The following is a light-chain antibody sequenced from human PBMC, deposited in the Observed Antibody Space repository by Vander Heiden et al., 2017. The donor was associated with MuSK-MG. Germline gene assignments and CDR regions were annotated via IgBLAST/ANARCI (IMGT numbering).Light chain of an antibody. V-gene: IGKV3-11*01. CDR2: DAS. J-gene: IGKJ5*01. CDR3: QQGSNWPLYT. CDR1: QSVSNY. Sequence: DIVLTQSPTTLSLSPGERATLSCRASQSVSNYLAWYQQKPGQAPRLLIHDASNRATGIPARFSGSGSGTDFTLTISSLEPEDFAVYYCQQGSNWPLYTFGQGTRLEIK.